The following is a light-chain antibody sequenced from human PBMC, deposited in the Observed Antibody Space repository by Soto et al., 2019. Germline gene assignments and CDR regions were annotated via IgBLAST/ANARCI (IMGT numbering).Light chain of an antibody. J-gene: IGKJ4*01. CDR2: DAS. Sequence: EIVLTQSPATLSLSPGERATLSCRASQSVSSYLAWYQQKPGQAPRLLIYDASNRATGIPARFSGGGSGTDFTLTISRLEPEDFAVYYCQQFSSYLLTFGGGTTGDIK. CDR1: QSVSSY. V-gene: IGKV3-11*01. CDR3: QQFSSYLLT.